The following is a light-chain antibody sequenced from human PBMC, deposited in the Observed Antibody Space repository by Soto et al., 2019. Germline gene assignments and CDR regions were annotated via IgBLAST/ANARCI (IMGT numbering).Light chain of an antibody. J-gene: IGKJ2*01. CDR3: QQSFSIPIYT. V-gene: IGKV1-39*01. Sequence: DIQMTQSPSSLSASVGDEVTITCRASQTIMTYLNWYQLKPGKPPRLLIYAASSLQSGVPSRFSGSGSGTDFTLTISSVQPEDFATYYCQQSFSIPIYTFGQGTKVDIK. CDR2: AAS. CDR1: QTIMTY.